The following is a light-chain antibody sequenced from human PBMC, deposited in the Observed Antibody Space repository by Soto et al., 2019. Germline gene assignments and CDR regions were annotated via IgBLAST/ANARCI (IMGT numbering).Light chain of an antibody. CDR2: AAS. CDR3: QNYYSVPLT. J-gene: IGKJ4*01. V-gene: IGKV1-27*01. Sequence: DIQMTQSPSSLSASVRDRVTITCRAIQAIFDYLAWYQQKPGEVPKLLIYAASTLQSGVPSRFSGSGSGTDFTLTISGLHPEDVATYYCQNYYSVPLTFGGGTKVDIK. CDR1: QAIFDY.